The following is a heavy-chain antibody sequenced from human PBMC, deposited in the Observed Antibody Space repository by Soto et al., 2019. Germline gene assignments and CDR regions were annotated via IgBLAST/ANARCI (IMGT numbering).Heavy chain of an antibody. V-gene: IGHV1-69*13. Sequence: SVKGSCKASGGTFSSYAISWLRQAPGQGLEWMGGIIPIFGTANYAQKFQGRVTITADESTSTAYMELSSLRSEDTAVYYCASLSSYSSPEDYFDYWGQGTLVTVSS. J-gene: IGHJ4*02. CDR3: ASLSSYSSPEDYFDY. CDR1: GGTFSSYA. CDR2: IIPIFGTA. D-gene: IGHD6-13*01.